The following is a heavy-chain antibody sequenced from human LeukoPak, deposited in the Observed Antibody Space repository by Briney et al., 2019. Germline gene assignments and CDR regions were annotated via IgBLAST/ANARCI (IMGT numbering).Heavy chain of an antibody. J-gene: IGHJ4*02. CDR3: ARVPDYYDSSGQTLDY. D-gene: IGHD3-22*01. V-gene: IGHV1-69*04. CDR2: IIPILGIA. CDR1: GGTFSSYA. Sequence: SVKVSCKASGGTFSSYAISWVRQAPGQGLEWMGRIIPILGIANYAQKFQGRVTITADKSTSTAYMELSSLRSEDTAVYYCARVPDYYDSSGQTLDYWGQGTLVTVSS.